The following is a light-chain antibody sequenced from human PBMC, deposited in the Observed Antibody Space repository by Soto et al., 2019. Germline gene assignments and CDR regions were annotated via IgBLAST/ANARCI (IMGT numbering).Light chain of an antibody. Sequence: QSVLTQPASVSGSTGQSITISCTGTSSDVGGYNYVSWYQQHPGKAPKFMIYDVSNRPSGVPDRFSGSKSGTSASLAISGLQSEDEADYYCAAWDDSLNGREVFGTGTKVTVL. CDR2: DVS. CDR3: AAWDDSLNGREV. J-gene: IGLJ1*01. CDR1: SSDVGGYNY. V-gene: IGLV2-14*01.